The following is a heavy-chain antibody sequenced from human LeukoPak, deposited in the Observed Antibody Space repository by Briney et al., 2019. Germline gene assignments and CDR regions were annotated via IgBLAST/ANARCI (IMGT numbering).Heavy chain of an antibody. V-gene: IGHV1-2*02. CDR2: INPNNGGT. CDR1: GYTFTDYY. J-gene: IGHJ5*02. Sequence: GASVKVSCKASGYTFTDYYVHWVRQAPGQGLEWMGWINPNNGGTNYAQKFQGRVTVTRDTSISTAYMELGSLISGDTAMYYCARDRYPSAMINTVTWLDPWGQGTLVTVSS. D-gene: IGHD5-18*01. CDR3: ARDRYPSAMINTVTWLDP.